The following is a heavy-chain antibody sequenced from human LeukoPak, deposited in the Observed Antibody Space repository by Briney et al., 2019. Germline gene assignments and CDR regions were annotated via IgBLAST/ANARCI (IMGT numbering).Heavy chain of an antibody. D-gene: IGHD3-9*01. CDR3: ARVHDTTGYYHCFDS. V-gene: IGHV3-30*14. J-gene: IGHJ4*02. Sequence: GGSLRLSCEASGFTFSTYPMHWVRQAPDKGLEWVAMISHHGSNEYYADSVKGRFTISRDNSKNKLYLQMSNPRVEDTAIYYCARVHDTTGYYHCFDSWGQGTLVTVSS. CDR1: GFTFSTYP. CDR2: ISHHGSNE.